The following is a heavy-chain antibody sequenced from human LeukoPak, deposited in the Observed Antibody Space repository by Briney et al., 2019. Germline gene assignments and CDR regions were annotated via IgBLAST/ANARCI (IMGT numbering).Heavy chain of an antibody. CDR1: GFTFSRYQ. Sequence: PGGSLRLSCAASGFTFSRYQMNWVRQAPGRGLEWVSYISSNGSTIYYADSVTGRFTISRDSAKNSLYLQMDSLRAEDTAAYYCAMRGDYWGQGTLVTVSS. J-gene: IGHJ4*02. CDR3: AMRGDY. V-gene: IGHV3-48*03. CDR2: ISSNGSTI.